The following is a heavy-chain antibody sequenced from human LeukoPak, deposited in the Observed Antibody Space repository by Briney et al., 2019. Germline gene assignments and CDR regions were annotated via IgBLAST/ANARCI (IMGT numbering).Heavy chain of an antibody. J-gene: IGHJ6*03. V-gene: IGHV4-61*02. Sequence: PSETLSLTCTVSGGSISSSSYYWSWIRQPAGKGLEWIGRIYTSGSTNYNPSLKSRVTMSVDTSKNQFSLKLSSVTAADTAVYYCAREPLTMVRGVIYMDVWGKGTTVTISS. CDR1: GGSISSSSYY. CDR2: IYTSGST. CDR3: AREPLTMVRGVIYMDV. D-gene: IGHD3-10*01.